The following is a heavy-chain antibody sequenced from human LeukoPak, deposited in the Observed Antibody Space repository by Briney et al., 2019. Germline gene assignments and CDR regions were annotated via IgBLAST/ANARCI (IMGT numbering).Heavy chain of an antibody. CDR2: VYYTGTT. CDR1: GGSINNYY. J-gene: IGHJ4*02. V-gene: IGHV4-59*01. CDR3: ARYNTVPRGFTAVDF. D-gene: IGHD3-10*01. Sequence: SESRSLACILSGGSINNYYGTWIRQAPGRGREWIGNVYYTGTTNYNPSLKSGVTISVDTSKNQFSLKLSTVTAADTAVYYCARYNTVPRGFTAVDFWGQGTLVTVSS.